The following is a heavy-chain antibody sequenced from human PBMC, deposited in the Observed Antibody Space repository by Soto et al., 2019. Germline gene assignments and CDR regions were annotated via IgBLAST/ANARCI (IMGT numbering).Heavy chain of an antibody. V-gene: IGHV5-51*01. D-gene: IGHD2-2*01. CDR1: GYSFTSYW. CDR3: HIVVVAAASLVDTITGGMDV. J-gene: IGHJ6*02. CDR2: IYTGDSDT. Sequence: GESLKISCKGSGYSFTSYWIGCVRQMPGKGLEWMGIIYTGDSDTRYSPSFQGQVTISADKSISTDYLQWSSPNASDTAQYICHIVVVAAASLVDTITGGMDVWGQGTTVTVAS.